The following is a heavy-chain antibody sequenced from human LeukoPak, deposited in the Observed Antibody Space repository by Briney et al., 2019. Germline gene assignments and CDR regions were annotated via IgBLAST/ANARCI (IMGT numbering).Heavy chain of an antibody. D-gene: IGHD6-19*01. CDR3: AREYIAVAGSYYYYYMDV. CDR1: GYTFASYA. J-gene: IGHJ6*03. CDR2: INAGNGNT. Sequence: ASVKVSCKASGYTFASYAMHWVRQAPGQRLEWMGWINAGNGNTKYSQEFQGRVTITRDTSASTAYMELSSLRSEDMAVYYCAREYIAVAGSYYYYYMDVWGKGTTVTISS. V-gene: IGHV1-3*03.